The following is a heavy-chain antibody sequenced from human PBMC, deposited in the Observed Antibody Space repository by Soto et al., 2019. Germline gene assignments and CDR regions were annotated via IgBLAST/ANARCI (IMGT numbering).Heavy chain of an antibody. J-gene: IGHJ3*02. Sequence: SVKVSCKASGGTFSSYAISWVRQAPGQGLEWMGGIIPIFGTANYAQKFQGRVTITADESTSTAYMELSSLRSEDTAVYYCANLDMITFGGIIGPNDEFDIWGQGTMVTV. D-gene: IGHD3-16*01. V-gene: IGHV1-69*13. CDR2: IIPIFGTA. CDR3: ANLDMITFGGIIGPNDEFDI. CDR1: GGTFSSYA.